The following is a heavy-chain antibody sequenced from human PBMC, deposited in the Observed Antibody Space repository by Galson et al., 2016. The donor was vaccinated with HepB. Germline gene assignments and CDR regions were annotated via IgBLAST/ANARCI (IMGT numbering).Heavy chain of an antibody. V-gene: IGHV3-30*03. Sequence: SLRLSCAASGFTFNKYGMHWVRQAPGKGLEWVAADSVRGGRKFYADAVKGRFTISRDSANNMLFLQMSSLRDDDTAVYYCAREQGYNFWYFDLWGRGALVTVSS. D-gene: IGHD5-24*01. J-gene: IGHJ2*01. CDR3: AREQGYNFWYFDL. CDR1: GFTFNKYG. CDR2: DSVRGGRK.